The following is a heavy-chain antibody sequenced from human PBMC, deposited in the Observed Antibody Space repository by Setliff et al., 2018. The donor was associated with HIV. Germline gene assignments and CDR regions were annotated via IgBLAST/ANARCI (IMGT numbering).Heavy chain of an antibody. CDR2: MTASGSNI. CDR3: ANFLPDTAAAGPRFDY. Sequence: PGGSLRLSCAASGFTFSIYEMNWVRQAPGKGLEWVSYMTASGSNIDYADSVKGRFTISRDNAKNSLYLQMNSLRAEDTAIYYCANFLPDTAAAGPRFDYWGQGTLVTVSS. D-gene: IGHD6-13*01. J-gene: IGHJ4*02. CDR1: GFTFSIYE. V-gene: IGHV3-48*03.